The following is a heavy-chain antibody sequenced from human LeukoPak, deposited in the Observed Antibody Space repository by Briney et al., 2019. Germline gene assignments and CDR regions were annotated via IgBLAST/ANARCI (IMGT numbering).Heavy chain of an antibody. V-gene: IGHV4-4*07. D-gene: IGHD1-26*01. CDR2: IYTSGST. J-gene: IGHJ5*01. CDR1: GVSISSYY. Sequence: SETLSLTCTASGVSISSYYWSWIRQPAGKGLEWIGRIYTSGSTNYNPSLKSRVTMSVDTSKNQFSLKLSCVTAADTAVYYCARAIVGATMNWFDRWGQGTLVTVSS. CDR3: ARAIVGATMNWFDR.